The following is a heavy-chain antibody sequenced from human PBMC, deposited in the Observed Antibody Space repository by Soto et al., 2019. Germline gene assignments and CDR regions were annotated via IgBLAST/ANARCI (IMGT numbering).Heavy chain of an antibody. V-gene: IGHV4-31*03. CDR3: ARVFIAAAGTHGMDV. CDR1: GGSISSGGYY. CDR2: IYYSGGT. Sequence: QVQLQESGPGLVKPSQTLSLTCTVSGGSISSGGYYWSWIRQHPGKGLEWIGYIYYSGGTYYNPSLKSRVTISVDTSKNQFSLKLSSVTAADTAVYYCARVFIAAAGTHGMDVWGQGTTVTVSS. D-gene: IGHD6-13*01. J-gene: IGHJ6*02.